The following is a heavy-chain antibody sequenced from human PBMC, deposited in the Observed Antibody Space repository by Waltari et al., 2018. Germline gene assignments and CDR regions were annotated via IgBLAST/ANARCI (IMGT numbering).Heavy chain of an antibody. Sequence: QVQLQESGPGLVKPSETLSLTCTVSGGSISSYYWSWIRQPPGKGLEWIGYIYYRGSTKHNPSLKSRVTRSVDTSKNQFSLKLSSVTAAGTAVYYCAGGGDSYYDILTGYPSYYYYYMDVWGKGTTVTVSS. V-gene: IGHV4-59*01. CDR2: IYYRGST. CDR1: GGSISSYY. J-gene: IGHJ6*03. CDR3: AGGGDSYYDILTGYPSYYYYYMDV. D-gene: IGHD3-9*01.